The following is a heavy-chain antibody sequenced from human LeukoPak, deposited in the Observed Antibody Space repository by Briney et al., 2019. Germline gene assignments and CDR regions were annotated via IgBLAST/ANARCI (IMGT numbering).Heavy chain of an antibody. J-gene: IGHJ4*02. D-gene: IGHD6-6*01. Sequence: GGSLRLSCAASGFTFSSYAMHWVRQAPGKGLEWVAVISYDGSNKYYADSVKGRFTISRDDSKNTLYLQMNSLRAEDTAVYYCARRFSSSTLDYWGQGTLVTVSS. CDR2: ISYDGSNK. V-gene: IGHV3-30*04. CDR3: ARRFSSSTLDY. CDR1: GFTFSSYA.